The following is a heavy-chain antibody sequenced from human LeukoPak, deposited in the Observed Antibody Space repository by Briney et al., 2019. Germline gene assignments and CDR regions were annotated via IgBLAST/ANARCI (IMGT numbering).Heavy chain of an antibody. Sequence: SETLSLTCTVSGGSINSGSHYWSWIRQPAGKRLEWIGRIYSSGSTNYNPSLKSRVTMSVDTSKNQFSLKLSSVTAADTAVYYCVTSYYYYYFYMDVWGRGTTVTVSS. CDR2: IYSSGST. CDR1: GGSINSGSHY. J-gene: IGHJ6*03. CDR3: VTSYYYYYFYMDV. V-gene: IGHV4-61*02.